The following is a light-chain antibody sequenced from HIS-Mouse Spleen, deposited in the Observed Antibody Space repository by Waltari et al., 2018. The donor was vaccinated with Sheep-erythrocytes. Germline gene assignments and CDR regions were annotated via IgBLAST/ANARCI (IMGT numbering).Light chain of an antibody. CDR1: SSDVGGYNY. CDR3: SSYTSSSTLVV. J-gene: IGLJ2*01. V-gene: IGLV2-14*01. Sequence: QSALTQPASVSGSPGQSITISCTGTSSDVGGYNYVSWYQQHPGKAPNLMIYEGSNRQSGVSNRFSGSKAGKTASLTISGLQAEDEADYYCSSYTSSSTLVVFGGGTKLTVL. CDR2: EGS.